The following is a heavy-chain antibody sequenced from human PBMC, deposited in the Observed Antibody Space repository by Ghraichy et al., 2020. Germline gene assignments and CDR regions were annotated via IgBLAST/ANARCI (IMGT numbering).Heavy chain of an antibody. J-gene: IGHJ4*02. CDR1: GFTFSNAW. CDR3: IVVPAASTTNY. D-gene: IGHD2-2*01. CDR2: IKSKTDGGTT. Sequence: GESLNISCAASGFTFSNAWMSWVRQAPGKGLEWVGRIKSKTDGGTTDYAAPVKGRFTISRDDSKNTLYLQMNSLKTEDTAVYYCIVVPAASTTNYWGQGTLVIVSS. V-gene: IGHV3-15*01.